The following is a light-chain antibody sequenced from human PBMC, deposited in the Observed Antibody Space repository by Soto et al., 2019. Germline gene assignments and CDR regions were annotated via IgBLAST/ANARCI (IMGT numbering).Light chain of an antibody. CDR3: PQHQTLFN. CDR1: QSLSSSY. Sequence: VVTECRSRWSLYPGKKATLSCRASQSLSSSYFAWYQHKPGQGPRLLIYGAFTRATGIPDRFSGSGSGTDFTVSISRLEPEDSAVYYCPQHQTLFNFGLGTRVEI. J-gene: IGKJ5*01. CDR2: GAF. V-gene: IGKV3-20*01.